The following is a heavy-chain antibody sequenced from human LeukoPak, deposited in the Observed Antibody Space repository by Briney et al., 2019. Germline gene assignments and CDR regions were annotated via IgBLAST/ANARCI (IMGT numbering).Heavy chain of an antibody. CDR3: ASGTYVGVGY. D-gene: IGHD3-16*01. CDR1: GFAFDRFW. CDR2: IKEDGSEK. J-gene: IGHJ4*02. V-gene: IGHV3-7*01. Sequence: GGSLRLSCAASGFAFDRFWMTWVRQAPGKGPEWVANIKEDGSEKHYVDSVKGRFTISRDNAENSLYLQMNSLRAEDTAIYYCASGTYVGVGYWGQGTLVTVSS.